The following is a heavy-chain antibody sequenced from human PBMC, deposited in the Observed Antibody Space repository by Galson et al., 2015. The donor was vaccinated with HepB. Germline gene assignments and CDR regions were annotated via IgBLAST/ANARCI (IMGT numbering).Heavy chain of an antibody. CDR1: GYPLTGLT. CDR3: ATNRGAREHWFDP. D-gene: IGHD1-26*01. Sequence: SVKVSCKASGYPLTGLTMHWVRQAPGKGLEWMGGFDPEGGETDYAQTFQGRVTMTEDTSTDTAYMELSSLRSDDTAVYYCATNRGAREHWFDPWGQGTLVTVSS. J-gene: IGHJ5*02. CDR2: FDPEGGET. V-gene: IGHV1-24*01.